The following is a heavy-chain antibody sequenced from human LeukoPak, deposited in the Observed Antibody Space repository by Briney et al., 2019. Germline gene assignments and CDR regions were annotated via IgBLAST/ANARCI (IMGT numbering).Heavy chain of an antibody. CDR3: AREDSSSWSGLGFDP. V-gene: IGHV4-59*01. CDR1: GGSISSYY. CDR2: IYYSGST. J-gene: IGHJ5*02. D-gene: IGHD6-13*01. Sequence: KPSETLSLTCTASGGSISSYYWSWIRQPPGKGLEWIGYIYYSGSTNYNPSLKSRVTISVDTSKNQFSLKLSSVTAADTAVYYCAREDSSSWSGLGFDPWGQGTLVTVSS.